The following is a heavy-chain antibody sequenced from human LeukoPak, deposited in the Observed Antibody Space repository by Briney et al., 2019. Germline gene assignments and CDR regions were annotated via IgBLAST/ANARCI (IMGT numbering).Heavy chain of an antibody. D-gene: IGHD6-13*01. CDR1: GYTFTSYD. J-gene: IGHJ5*02. Sequence: GASVKVSCKASGYTFTSYDINWVRQATGQGLEWMGWMNPDSGNTGYAQKFQGRVTMTRNTSISTAYMELSSLRSEDTAVYYCARAHETQQLYWFDPWGQGTLVTVSS. V-gene: IGHV1-8*01. CDR2: MNPDSGNT. CDR3: ARAHETQQLYWFDP.